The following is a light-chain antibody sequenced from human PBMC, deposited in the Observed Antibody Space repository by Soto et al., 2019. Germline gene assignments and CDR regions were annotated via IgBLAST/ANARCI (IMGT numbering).Light chain of an antibody. J-gene: IGKJ3*01. Sequence: EIVMTQSPATLFVSPGERATLSCRASQTVSDDLAWYQQKPGQAPRLLIYGASTRATDIPARFSGGGSGTELTLIISSLQSEDSAIYFCQQYHDWPPITFGPGTKV. CDR1: QTVSDD. CDR2: GAS. V-gene: IGKV3-15*01. CDR3: QQYHDWPPIT.